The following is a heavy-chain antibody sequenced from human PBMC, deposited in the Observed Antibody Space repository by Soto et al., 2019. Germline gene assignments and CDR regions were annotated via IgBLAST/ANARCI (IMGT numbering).Heavy chain of an antibody. CDR1: GFSLRGYS. CDR3: ARGAGYGDYGGY. V-gene: IGHV3-48*02. D-gene: IGHD4-17*01. CDR2: ISGTGSSI. Sequence: EVQLVESGGGLVQPGGSLRLSCAASGFSLRGYSMSWVRQAPGKGLEWVSYISGTGSSIYADSVKGRFTISRDNAKNSVYLQMNSLGDDETAVYYCARGAGYGDYGGYWGQGTLVTVSS. J-gene: IGHJ4*02.